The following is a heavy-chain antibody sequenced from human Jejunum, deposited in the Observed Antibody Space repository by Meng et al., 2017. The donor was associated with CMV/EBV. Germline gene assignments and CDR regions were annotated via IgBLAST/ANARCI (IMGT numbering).Heavy chain of an antibody. Sequence: QVHLTPVGAGLFKPSETLSLPCGVYGAPFSGYWSWVRQPPGKGLEWIGEITHSGSTNYNVSLKSRVTISIDTSKNQFSLKLSSVTATDTAVYYCAPGFRSWSGSYSSWGQGTLVTVSS. D-gene: IGHD1-26*01. V-gene: IGHV4-34*01. CDR3: APGFRSWSGSYSS. J-gene: IGHJ4*02. CDR2: ITHSGST. CDR1: GAPFSGY.